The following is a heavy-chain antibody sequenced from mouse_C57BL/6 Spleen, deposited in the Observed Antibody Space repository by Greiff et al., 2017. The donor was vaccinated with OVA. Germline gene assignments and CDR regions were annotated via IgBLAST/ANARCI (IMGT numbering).Heavy chain of an antibody. V-gene: IGHV1-81*01. CDR1: GYTFTSYG. Sequence: QVQLQQSGAELARPGASVKLSCKASGYTFTSYGISWVKQRTGQGLEWIGEIFPRSGNTYYNEKFKGKATLTADKSSSTAYMELRSLTSEDSAVYFCAREHYGSKGNFDYWGQGTTLTVSS. D-gene: IGHD1-1*01. J-gene: IGHJ2*01. CDR3: AREHYGSKGNFDY. CDR2: IFPRSGNT.